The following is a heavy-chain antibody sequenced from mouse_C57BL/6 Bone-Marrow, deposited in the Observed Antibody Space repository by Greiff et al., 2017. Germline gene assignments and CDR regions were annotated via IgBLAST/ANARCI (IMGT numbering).Heavy chain of an antibody. CDR3: APYGYDAGIAY. CDR2: INPNNGGT. Sequence: EVQLQQSGPELVKPGASVKISCKASGYTFTDYWINWVKQRHGKSLEWIGDINPNNGGTSYNEKFKGKATLTVDTSSSTAYMERRSLTSDDSAVDYCAPYGYDAGIAYWGQGTLVTVSA. D-gene: IGHD2-14*01. V-gene: IGHV1-26*01. CDR1: GYTFTDYW. J-gene: IGHJ3*01.